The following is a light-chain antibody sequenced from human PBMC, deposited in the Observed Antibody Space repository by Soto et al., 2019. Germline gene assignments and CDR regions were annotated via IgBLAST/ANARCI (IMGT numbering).Light chain of an antibody. CDR3: QQYGSSPYT. J-gene: IGKJ2*01. CDR1: ESVNSNY. Sequence: EIVLAQSPGTLSLTPGERATLSCRASESVNSNYLAWYQQRPGQAPRLLIYGASSRATVIPDRFSGSGSGTDFTLTISRLEPEDFAVYYCQQYGSSPYTFGQGTNVDIK. V-gene: IGKV3-20*01. CDR2: GAS.